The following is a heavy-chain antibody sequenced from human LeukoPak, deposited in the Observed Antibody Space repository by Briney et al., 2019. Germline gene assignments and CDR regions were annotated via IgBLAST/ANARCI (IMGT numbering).Heavy chain of an antibody. J-gene: IGHJ5*02. CDR3: ARDNYRGVTNFDP. D-gene: IGHD3-10*01. CDR1: GGSITTYY. V-gene: IGHV4-59*01. Sequence: SETLSLTCTVSGGSITTYYWSWIRQPPGKGLEWIGYISYSGSTNYNPSLKSRVSISVDTSKNHFSLRLSSVTAADTAFYYCARDNYRGVTNFDPWGQGTLVTVSS. CDR2: ISYSGST.